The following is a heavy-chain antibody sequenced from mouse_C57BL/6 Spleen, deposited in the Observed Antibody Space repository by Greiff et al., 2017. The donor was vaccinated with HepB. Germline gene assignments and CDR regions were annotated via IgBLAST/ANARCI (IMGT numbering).Heavy chain of an antibody. CDR2: IYPGDGDT. V-gene: IGHV1-82*01. J-gene: IGHJ1*03. CDR1: GYAFSSSW. D-gene: IGHD1-1*01. CDR3: ATSTVVATGDWYFDV. Sequence: QVHVKQSGPELVKPGASVKISCKASGYAFSSSWMNWVKQRPGKGLEWIGRIYPGDGDTNYNGKFKGKATLTADKSSSTAYMQLSSLTSEDSAVYFCATSTVVATGDWYFDVWGTGTTVTVSS.